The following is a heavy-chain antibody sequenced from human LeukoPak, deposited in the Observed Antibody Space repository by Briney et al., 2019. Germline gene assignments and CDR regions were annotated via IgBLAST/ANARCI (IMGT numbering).Heavy chain of an antibody. CDR1: GFTFSSYG. CDR2: IRYDGSNK. D-gene: IGHD3-3*01. CDR3: AKVQSYYDFWSTSFDY. Sequence: PGGSLRLSCAASGFTFSSYGMHWVRQAPGKGLEWVAFIRYDGSNKYYADSVKGRFTISRDNSKNTLYLQMNSLRAEDTAVYYCAKVQSYYDFWSTSFDYWGQGTLVTVSS. J-gene: IGHJ4*02. V-gene: IGHV3-30*02.